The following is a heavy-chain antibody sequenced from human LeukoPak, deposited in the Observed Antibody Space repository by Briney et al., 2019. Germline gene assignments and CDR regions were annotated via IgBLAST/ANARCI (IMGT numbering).Heavy chain of an antibody. CDR1: GFTFSSYW. D-gene: IGHD2-21*02. J-gene: IGHJ4*02. V-gene: IGHV3-74*01. CDR3: AKTPDIVVVTAITGSFDY. CDR2: INSDGSST. Sequence: GGSLRLSCAASGFTFSSYWMHWVRQAPGKGLVWVSRINSDGSSTSYADSVKGRFTISRDNAKNTLYLQMNSLRAEDTAVYYCAKTPDIVVVTAITGSFDYWGQGTLVTVSS.